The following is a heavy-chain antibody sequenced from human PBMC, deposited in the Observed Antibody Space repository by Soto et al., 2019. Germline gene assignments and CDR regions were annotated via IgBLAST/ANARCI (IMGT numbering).Heavy chain of an antibody. CDR2: ISSDGSTT. D-gene: IGHD4-4*01. CDR3: ARGYNNYGAVLLF. V-gene: IGHV3-74*01. J-gene: IGHJ4*02. CDR1: GFTVSSHW. Sequence: GSLRISCAAYGFTVSSHWVHWGRPAPGKGLVWVSRISSDGSTTNYADSVKGRFTISRDNAKSTLYLQMNSLRAEDTAVYYCARGYNNYGAVLLFWGQGALVTVSS.